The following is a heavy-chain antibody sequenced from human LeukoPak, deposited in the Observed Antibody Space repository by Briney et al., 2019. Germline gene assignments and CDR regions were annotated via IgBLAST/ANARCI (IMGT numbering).Heavy chain of an antibody. Sequence: GGFLRLSCAGSGFTFSSYAMSWVRQAPGQGLEWVSAISDSGDYTSYADSVRGRFTISRDNSRNTLYLQMISLRPEDTAVYYCAKDTSIGKYCTNGVCSPFDYWGQGTLVTVSS. J-gene: IGHJ4*02. D-gene: IGHD2-8*01. V-gene: IGHV3-23*01. CDR1: GFTFSSYA. CDR3: AKDTSIGKYCTNGVCSPFDY. CDR2: ISDSGDYT.